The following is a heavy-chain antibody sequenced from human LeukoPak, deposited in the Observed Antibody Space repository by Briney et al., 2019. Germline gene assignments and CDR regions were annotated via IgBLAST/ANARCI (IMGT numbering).Heavy chain of an antibody. Sequence: GGSLRLSCAASGFTFSSYSMNWVRQAPGKGLEWVSYISSSSSTIYYADSVKGRFTISRDNAKNSLYLQMNSLRAEDTAVYYCARDPSAMVRGRRPNWFDPWGQGTLVTVSS. V-gene: IGHV3-48*01. CDR2: ISSSSSTI. CDR3: ARDPSAMVRGRRPNWFDP. D-gene: IGHD3-10*01. J-gene: IGHJ5*02. CDR1: GFTFSSYS.